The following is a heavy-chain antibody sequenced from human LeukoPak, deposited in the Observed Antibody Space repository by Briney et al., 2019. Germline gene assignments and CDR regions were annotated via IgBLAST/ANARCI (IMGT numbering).Heavy chain of an antibody. CDR3: TKGDPLQWLRFDY. CDR2: ISGRGENA. CDR1: GFSFISYG. J-gene: IGHJ4*02. V-gene: IGHV3-23*01. Sequence: GESLRLSCVASGFSFISYGMSWVRQAPGKGLEWVAGISGRGENAYYADSVKGRFTISRDNSKSTLYLQMNSLRGDDTALYYCTKGDPLQWLRFDYWGQGILVTVSS. D-gene: IGHD5-12*01.